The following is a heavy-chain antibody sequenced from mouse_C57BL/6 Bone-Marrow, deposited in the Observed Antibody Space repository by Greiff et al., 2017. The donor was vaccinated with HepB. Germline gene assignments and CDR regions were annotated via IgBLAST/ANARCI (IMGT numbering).Heavy chain of an antibody. CDR3: GTVVFDY. CDR1: GYTFTSYT. CDR2: INPSSGYT. Sequence: LVESGAELARPGASVKMSCKASGYTFTSYTMHWVKQRPGQGLEWIGYINPSSGYTKYNQKFKDKATLTADKSSSTAYMQLSSLTSEDSAVYYCGTVVFDYWGQGTTLTVSS. J-gene: IGHJ2*01. D-gene: IGHD1-1*01. V-gene: IGHV1-4*01.